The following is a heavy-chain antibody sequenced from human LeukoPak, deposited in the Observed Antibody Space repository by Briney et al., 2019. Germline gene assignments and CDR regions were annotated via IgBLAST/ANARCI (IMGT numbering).Heavy chain of an antibody. CDR3: AKGSGYYPEGSDY. J-gene: IGHJ4*02. D-gene: IGHD3-22*01. CDR2: ISGSGGST. Sequence: GGSLRLSCAASGFTFSSYAMSWVRQAPGKGLEWVSAISGSGGSTYYADSVKGRFTISRDNPKNTLYLQMNSLRAEDTAVYYCAKGSGYYPEGSDYWGQGTLVTVSS. V-gene: IGHV3-23*01. CDR1: GFTFSSYA.